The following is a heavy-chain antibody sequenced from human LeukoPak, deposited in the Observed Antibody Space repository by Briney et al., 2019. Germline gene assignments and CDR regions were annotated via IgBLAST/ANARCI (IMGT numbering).Heavy chain of an antibody. CDR3: ARESSITGTTRWFDP. V-gene: IGHV4-4*07. CDR2: IYTSGST. Sequence: ASETLSLTCTVSGGSISSYYWSWTRQPAGKGLEWIGRIYTSGSTNYNPSLKSRVTMSVDTSKNQFSLKLSSVTAADTAVYYCARESSITGTTRWFDPWGQGTLVTVSS. J-gene: IGHJ5*02. D-gene: IGHD1-7*01. CDR1: GGSISSYY.